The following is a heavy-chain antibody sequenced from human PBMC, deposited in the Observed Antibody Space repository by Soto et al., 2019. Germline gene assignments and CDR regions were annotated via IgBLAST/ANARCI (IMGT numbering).Heavy chain of an antibody. Sequence: QVQLVQSGAEVKKPGSSVKVSCKASGGTFSSYAISWVRQAPGQGLEWMGGIIPIFGTANYAQKFQGRVTITADESTSTAYMQLSSLRSEDTAVYYCSSYYYDSSGYCQIDYWGQGTLVTVSS. CDR2: IIPIFGTA. J-gene: IGHJ4*02. D-gene: IGHD3-22*01. CDR1: GGTFSSYA. V-gene: IGHV1-69*01. CDR3: SSYYYDSSGYCQIDY.